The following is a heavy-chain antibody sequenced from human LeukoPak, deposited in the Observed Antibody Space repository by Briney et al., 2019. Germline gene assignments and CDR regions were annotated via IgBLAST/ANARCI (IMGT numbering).Heavy chain of an antibody. CDR1: GGSISSYY. D-gene: IGHD3-22*01. V-gene: IGHV4-59*01. CDR2: IYYSGST. Sequence: PSETLSLTCTVSGGSISSYYWSWIRQPPGKGLEWIGYIYYSGSTNYKPSLKSRVTISVDTSKNQFSLKLSSVTAADTAVYYCARDPRPRDYDSSEDYYYMDVWGKGTTVTVSS. CDR3: ARDPRPRDYDSSEDYYYMDV. J-gene: IGHJ6*03.